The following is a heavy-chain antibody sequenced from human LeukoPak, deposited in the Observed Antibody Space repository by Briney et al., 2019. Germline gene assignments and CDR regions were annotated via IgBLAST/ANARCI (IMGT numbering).Heavy chain of an antibody. Sequence: GGSLRLSCAASGFTFSGYPMNWVRQAPGKGLEWVSYISSSNSTIYYADSVKGRFTISRDNAKNSLYLQMHNLRDEDTAVYYCVREGSTYGYAYWGQGTLVTVSS. J-gene: IGHJ4*02. D-gene: IGHD5-18*01. CDR3: VREGSTYGYAY. CDR1: GFTFSGYP. V-gene: IGHV3-48*02. CDR2: ISSSNSTI.